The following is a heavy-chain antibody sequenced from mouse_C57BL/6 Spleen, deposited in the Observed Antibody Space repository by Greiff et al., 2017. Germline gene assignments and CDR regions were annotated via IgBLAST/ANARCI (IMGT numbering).Heavy chain of an antibody. CDR2: ISSGSSTI. J-gene: IGHJ4*01. CDR1: GFTFSDYG. Sequence: DVMLVESGGGLVKPGGSLKLSCAASGFTFSDYGMHWVRQAPEKGLEWVAYISSGSSTIYYADTVKGRFTISRDNAKNTLFLQMTSLRSEDTAMYYCARGYGNYVLYAMDYWGQGTSVTVSS. D-gene: IGHD2-1*01. V-gene: IGHV5-17*01. CDR3: ARGYGNYVLYAMDY.